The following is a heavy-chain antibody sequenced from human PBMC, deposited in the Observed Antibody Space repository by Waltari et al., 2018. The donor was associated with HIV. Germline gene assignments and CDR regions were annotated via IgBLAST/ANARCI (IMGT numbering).Heavy chain of an antibody. J-gene: IGHJ3*02. CDR3: ARGIDAQRVAAPCLDI. D-gene: IGHD6-25*01. CDR2: IYNSRST. V-gene: IGHV4-59*01. Sequence: QVQLRESGPGLVKPSETLSLTCTVSGGSISTYYWTWIRPPPGKGLEWIGYIYNSRSTDYNPSLKSRATISVDTSKNQFSLKLSAVTTADTAVYYCARGIDAQRVAAPCLDIWGQGTMVTVSS. CDR1: GGSISTYY.